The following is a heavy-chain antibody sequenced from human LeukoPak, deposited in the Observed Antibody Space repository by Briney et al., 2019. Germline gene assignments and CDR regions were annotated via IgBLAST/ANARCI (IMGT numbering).Heavy chain of an antibody. D-gene: IGHD5-18*01. CDR1: GGSTASSSHY. J-gene: IGHJ6*02. V-gene: IGHV4-39*01. CDR3: ARHRIQPPVLMDV. Sequence: SETLSLTCTVSGGSTASSSHYWGWIRQPPGKGLEWIAIMYYTGSTYYNPSLKSRVTISVDTSKNQFSLKLTSVTAADTAVYYCARHRIQPPVLMDVWGQGTTVTVSS. CDR2: MYYTGST.